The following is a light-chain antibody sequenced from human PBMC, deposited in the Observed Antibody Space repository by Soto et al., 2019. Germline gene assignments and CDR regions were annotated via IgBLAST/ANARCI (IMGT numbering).Light chain of an antibody. Sequence: EIVMTRSPATLSVAPVEGATLSCRASQSVSSKLAWYQQKTGQAPRLLIYGASTRATGIPARFSGSGSGTKFNLSISSLQSEDFAVYYCQQYNNWPITFGQGTRLEIK. J-gene: IGKJ5*01. CDR1: QSVSSK. CDR2: GAS. V-gene: IGKV3-15*01. CDR3: QQYNNWPIT.